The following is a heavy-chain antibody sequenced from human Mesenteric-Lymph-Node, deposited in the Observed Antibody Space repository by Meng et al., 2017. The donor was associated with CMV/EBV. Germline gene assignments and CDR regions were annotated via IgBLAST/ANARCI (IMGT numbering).Heavy chain of an antibody. Sequence: ASVKVSCKASGYTFTGYYIHWVRQAPGQGLEWMGWINPNSGGTNYARKFQGRVTMTRDTSSSTAYMELSWLRSGDTAVYYCARGPLGYCSSTRCSSNWFDPWGQGTLVTVSS. J-gene: IGHJ5*02. CDR3: ARGPLGYCSSTRCSSNWFDP. V-gene: IGHV1-2*02. D-gene: IGHD2-2*01. CDR1: GYTFTGYY. CDR2: INPNSGGT.